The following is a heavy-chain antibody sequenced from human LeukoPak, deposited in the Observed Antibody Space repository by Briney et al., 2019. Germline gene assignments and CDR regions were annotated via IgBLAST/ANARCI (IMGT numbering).Heavy chain of an antibody. CDR1: GFTFSSYA. Sequence: PGGSLRLSCAASGFTFSSYAMSWVRQAPGKGLEWVANIKQDGSEKYYVDSVKGRFTISRDNAKNSLYLQMNSLRAEDTAVYYCARNWQGYGDSLPLDYWGQGTLVTVSS. CDR2: IKQDGSEK. D-gene: IGHD4-17*01. CDR3: ARNWQGYGDSLPLDY. J-gene: IGHJ4*02. V-gene: IGHV3-7*01.